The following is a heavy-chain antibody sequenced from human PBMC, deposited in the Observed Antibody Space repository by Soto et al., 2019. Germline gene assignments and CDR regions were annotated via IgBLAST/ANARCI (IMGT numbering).Heavy chain of an antibody. D-gene: IGHD6-13*01. CDR1: GFPFSSYV. V-gene: IGHV3-33*01. J-gene: IGHJ6*02. Sequence: QVQLVESGGGVVQPGRSLRLSCAASGFPFSSYVMPWVSKAPVKGLEWVAVIWYDGSNKYYADSVKCRFTISSDNSKNTLYLQMNSLRAEDTAVYYCARDDSRPTGGMDVWGQGTTVTVSS. CDR2: IWYDGSNK. CDR3: ARDDSRPTGGMDV.